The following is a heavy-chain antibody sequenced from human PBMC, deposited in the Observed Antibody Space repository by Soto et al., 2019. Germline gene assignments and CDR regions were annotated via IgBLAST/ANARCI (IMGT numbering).Heavy chain of an antibody. Sequence: ASVKVSCKASGYTFTSYDINWVRQATGQGLEWMGWMNPNSGNTGYAQKFQGRVTMTRNTSISTAYMELSSLRSEDTAVYYCAIVEMATHYYYYYGMDVWGQGTTVTVSS. J-gene: IGHJ6*02. CDR3: AIVEMATHYYYYYGMDV. V-gene: IGHV1-8*01. CDR1: GYTFTSYD. D-gene: IGHD5-12*01. CDR2: MNPNSGNT.